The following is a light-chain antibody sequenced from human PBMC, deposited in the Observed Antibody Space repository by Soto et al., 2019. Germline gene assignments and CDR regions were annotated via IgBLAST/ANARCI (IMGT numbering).Light chain of an antibody. CDR2: QVT. CDR3: NSYSSTSFYV. J-gene: IGLJ1*01. CDR1: GSDIATFNY. Sequence: QSALAQPASMSGSPGQSITISCTGSGSDIATFNYVSWYQQYPGKAPKLLIYQVTSRASGVSHRFSGSKSGNTAALTISGRQPEYEAEYYCNSYSSTSFYVFGTGTKVTVL. V-gene: IGLV2-14*01.